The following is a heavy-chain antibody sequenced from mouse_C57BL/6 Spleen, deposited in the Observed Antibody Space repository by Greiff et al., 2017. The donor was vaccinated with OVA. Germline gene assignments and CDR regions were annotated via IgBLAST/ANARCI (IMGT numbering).Heavy chain of an antibody. CDR3: AREAYYYGSLYYYAMDY. J-gene: IGHJ4*01. D-gene: IGHD1-1*01. CDR1: GYAFSSSW. Sequence: QVQLKESGPELVKPGASVKISCKASGYAFSSSWMNWVKQRPGKGLEWIGRIYPGDGDTNYNGKFKGKATLTADKSSSTAYMQLSSLTSEDSAVYFCAREAYYYGSLYYYAMDYWGQGTSVTVSS. V-gene: IGHV1-82*01. CDR2: IYPGDGDT.